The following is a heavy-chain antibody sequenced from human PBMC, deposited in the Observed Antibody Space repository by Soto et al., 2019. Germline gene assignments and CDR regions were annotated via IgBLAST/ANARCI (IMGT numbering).Heavy chain of an antibody. CDR2: INAGNGNT. D-gene: IGHD1-26*01. CDR1: GYTFTSYA. J-gene: IGHJ4*02. CDR3: ARSSFIFLVGATHIDY. Sequence: ASVKVSCKASGYTFTSYAMHWVRQAPGQRLEWMGWINAGNGNTKYSQKFQGSVTITRDTSASTAYMELSSLRSEDTAVYYCARSSFIFLVGATHIDYWGQGIRVTVSS. V-gene: IGHV1-3*01.